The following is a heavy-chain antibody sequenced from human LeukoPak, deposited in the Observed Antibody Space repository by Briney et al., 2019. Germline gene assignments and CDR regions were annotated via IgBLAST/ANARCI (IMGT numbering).Heavy chain of an antibody. CDR2: SRNKAKSYTT. CDR3: ARDHLLDWYYYYVDV. J-gene: IGHJ6*03. Sequence: GGSLRLSCAASGFTFSDHYMDWVRQAPGRGLEWVARSRNKAKSYTTEYAASVRGSFTISRDESKSTLYLQMNSLRADDTALYYCARDHLLDWYYYYVDVWGKGTTVTVSS. V-gene: IGHV3-72*01. D-gene: IGHD3/OR15-3a*01. CDR1: GFTFSDHY.